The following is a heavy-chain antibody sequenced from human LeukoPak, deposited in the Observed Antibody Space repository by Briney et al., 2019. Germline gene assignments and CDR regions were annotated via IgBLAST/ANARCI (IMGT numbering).Heavy chain of an antibody. V-gene: IGHV1-8*01. J-gene: IGHJ5*02. CDR2: MNPNSGNT. CDR3: ATAENSYDSSGRIPDALDP. Sequence: ASVKVSCEASGYTFTSYDINWVRQATGQGLEWMGWMNPNSGNTGYAQKFQGRVTMTRNTSISTAYMELSSLRSEDTAAYYCATAENSYDSSGRIPDALDPWGPGNLVTAPS. D-gene: IGHD3-22*01. CDR1: GYTFTSYD.